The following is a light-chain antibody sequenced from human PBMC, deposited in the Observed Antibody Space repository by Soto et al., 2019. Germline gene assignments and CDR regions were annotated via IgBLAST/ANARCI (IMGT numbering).Light chain of an antibody. CDR2: DVS. J-gene: IGLJ1*01. CDR3: CSYAGSYTYV. Sequence: QSVVTQPRSVSGSPGQSVTISCTGTSSDVGGYNYVSWYQQHPGKAPKLMIYDVSKRPSGVPDRFSGSKSGNTASLTISGLQAEDEADYYCCSYAGSYTYVFATGTKLTVL. V-gene: IGLV2-11*01. CDR1: SSDVGGYNY.